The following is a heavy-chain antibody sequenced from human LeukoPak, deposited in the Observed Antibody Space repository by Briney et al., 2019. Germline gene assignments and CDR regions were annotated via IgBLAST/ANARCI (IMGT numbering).Heavy chain of an antibody. D-gene: IGHD1-26*01. V-gene: IGHV3-53*05. Sequence: GGSLRLSCAASGFTVSNTYMSWVRQAPGKGLEWVSLIYSGGGTYSADSVKGRSTISRDNSKNTLYLQMNSLRAEDTAVYYCARDLPSGSYYFRSETSLDYWGQGTLVTVSS. CDR1: GFTVSNTY. CDR3: ARDLPSGSYYFRSETSLDY. CDR2: IYSGGGT. J-gene: IGHJ4*02.